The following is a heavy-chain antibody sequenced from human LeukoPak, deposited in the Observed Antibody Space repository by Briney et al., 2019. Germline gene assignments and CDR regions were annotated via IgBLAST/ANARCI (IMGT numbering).Heavy chain of an antibody. CDR1: GFTFSDYY. CDR2: ISSSGSTI. Sequence: KSGGSLRLSCAASGFTFSDYYMSWIRQAPGKGLEWVSYISSSGSTIYYADSVKGRFTISRDNAKNSLYLQMNSLRAEDTAVYYCAREPKYGAAAGTFDYWGQGTLVTVSS. J-gene: IGHJ4*02. D-gene: IGHD6-13*01. V-gene: IGHV3-11*01. CDR3: AREPKYGAAAGTFDY.